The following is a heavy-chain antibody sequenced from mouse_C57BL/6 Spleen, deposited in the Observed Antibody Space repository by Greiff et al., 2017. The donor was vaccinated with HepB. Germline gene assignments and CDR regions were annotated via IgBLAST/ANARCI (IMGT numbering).Heavy chain of an antibody. CDR2: ISYSGST. V-gene: IGHV3-1*01. CDR1: GYSITSGYD. CDR3: ARADYGSSYWYFDV. Sequence: EVQLQESGPGMVKPSQSLSLTCTVTGYSITSGYDWHWIRHFPGNKLEWMGYISYSGSTNYNPSLKSRISITHDTSKNHFFLKLNSVTTEDTATYYCARADYGSSYWYFDVWGTGTTVTVSS. J-gene: IGHJ1*03. D-gene: IGHD1-1*01.